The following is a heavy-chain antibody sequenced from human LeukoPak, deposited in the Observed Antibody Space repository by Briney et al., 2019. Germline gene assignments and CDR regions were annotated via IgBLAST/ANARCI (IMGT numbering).Heavy chain of an antibody. D-gene: IGHD2-15*01. J-gene: IGHJ4*02. CDR3: ARTLGYCSGGSCPFDY. V-gene: IGHV4-31*03. Sequence: PSETLSLTCSVSGGSISSGGYFWSWIRQYPGKDLEWIGYIYYSGSSYYNPSLESRITISVDTSKNQFSLNLSSVTAADTAVYYCARTLGYCSGGSCPFDYWGQGTLVTVSS. CDR2: IYYSGSS. CDR1: GGSISSGGYF.